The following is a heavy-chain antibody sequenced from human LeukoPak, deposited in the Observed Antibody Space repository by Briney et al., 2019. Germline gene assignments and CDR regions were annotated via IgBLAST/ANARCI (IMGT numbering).Heavy chain of an antibody. CDR3: ARGAYGDYYFDY. D-gene: IGHD4-17*01. CDR2: ISSSGTVI. J-gene: IGHJ4*02. Sequence: GESLRLSCAASGFTFTGYAMNWVRQAPGKGLEWVSYISSSGTVIYFSDSVKGRFTISRDNAKNSLYLEMNSLRVEDTSVYYCARGAYGDYYFDYRGQGTLVTVPS. V-gene: IGHV3-48*03. CDR1: GFTFTGYA.